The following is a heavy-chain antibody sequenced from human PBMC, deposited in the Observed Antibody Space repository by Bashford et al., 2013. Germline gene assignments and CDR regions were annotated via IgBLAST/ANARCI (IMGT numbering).Heavy chain of an antibody. Sequence: GSLRLSCVASGFTFSNYWMSWVRQAPGKGLEWVANXKQAGSEKYYVDSVKGRFTISRDNAKNSLYLHMNSLRAEDTAVYYCARAIYEYSSSVFDYWGQGTLVTVSS. CDR2: XKQAGSEK. J-gene: IGHJ4*02. D-gene: IGHD6-6*01. CDR1: GFTFSNYW. CDR3: ARAIYEYSSSVFDY. V-gene: IGHV3-7*01.